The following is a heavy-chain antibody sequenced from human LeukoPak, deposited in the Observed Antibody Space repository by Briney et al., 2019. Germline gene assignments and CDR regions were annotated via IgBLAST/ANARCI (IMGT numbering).Heavy chain of an antibody. CDR2: INSDGSST. D-gene: IGHD2/OR15-2a*01. Sequence: GGSLRLSCAASGFTFSSYWMHWVRQAPGKGLVWVSRINSDGSSTSYADSVKGRFTISRDNAKNTLYLQMNSLRAEDTAVYYCARTTTDFLLGFYYMDVWGKGTTVTVSS. J-gene: IGHJ6*03. CDR1: GFTFSSYW. V-gene: IGHV3-74*01. CDR3: ARTTTDFLLGFYYMDV.